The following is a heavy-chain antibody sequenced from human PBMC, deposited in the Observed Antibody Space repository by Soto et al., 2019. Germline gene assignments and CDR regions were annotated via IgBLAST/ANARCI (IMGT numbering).Heavy chain of an antibody. CDR2: VFHSGAT. J-gene: IGHJ3*01. Sequence: QVQLQESGPGLVKPSETLSLTCAVSGGSISSNNYWTWVRQPPGKGLEWIGEVFHSGATKYNPSLKSRVTIFADTSKNEISLNLRSVTAADTAVYYCASGNSHIWGNYDDSFGVWSQGTLVTVSS. CDR3: ASGNSHIWGNYDDSFGV. V-gene: IGHV4-4*02. CDR1: GGSISSNNY. D-gene: IGHD3-16*01.